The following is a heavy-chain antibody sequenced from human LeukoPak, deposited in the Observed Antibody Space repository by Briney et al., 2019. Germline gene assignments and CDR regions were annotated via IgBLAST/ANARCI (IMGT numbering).Heavy chain of an antibody. J-gene: IGHJ5*02. V-gene: IGHV1-2*02. CDR1: GYTFTDYY. CDR2: INPNSGGT. D-gene: IGHD6-13*01. Sequence: GASVKVSCKASGYTFTDYYMHWVRQAPGQGLEWMGWINPNSGGTNYAQKFQGRVTMTRDTSISTAYMELSRLRSDDTAVYYCASTGQQLVDGDWFDPWGRGTLVTVSS. CDR3: ASTGQQLVDGDWFDP.